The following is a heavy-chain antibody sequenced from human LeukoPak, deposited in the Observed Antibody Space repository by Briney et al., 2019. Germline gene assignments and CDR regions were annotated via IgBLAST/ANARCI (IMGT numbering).Heavy chain of an antibody. CDR2: ISAYNGNT. CDR1: GYTFTSYG. D-gene: IGHD2-8*01. J-gene: IGHJ6*03. V-gene: IGHV1-18*01. CDR3: ARDSNDAITWASKGRHMDV. Sequence: GASVKVSCKASGYTFTSYGISWVRQAPGQGLEWMGWISAYNGNTNYAQKLQGRVTMTTDTSTSTAYMELRSLRSDDTAVYYCARDSNDAITWASKGRHMDVWGKGTTVTISS.